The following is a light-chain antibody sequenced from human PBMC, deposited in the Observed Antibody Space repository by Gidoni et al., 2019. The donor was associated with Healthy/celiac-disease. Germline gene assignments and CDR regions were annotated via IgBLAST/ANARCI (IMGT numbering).Light chain of an antibody. J-gene: IGKJ4*01. Sequence: DSQMTTSPSSLSASVGDRVTITCRASQSISSYLNWYQQKPGKAPKLLIYAASSLLSGVPSRFSGSGSGTDFTLTISSLQPEDFATYYCLQSYSTCTFXGXTKVEIK. CDR2: AAS. V-gene: IGKV1-39*01. CDR3: LQSYSTCT. CDR1: QSISSY.